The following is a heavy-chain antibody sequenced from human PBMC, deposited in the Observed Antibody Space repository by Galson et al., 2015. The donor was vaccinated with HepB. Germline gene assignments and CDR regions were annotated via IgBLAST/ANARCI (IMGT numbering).Heavy chain of an antibody. CDR2: INWAGDSS. CDR3: AKEGGGFHDSSGEIDF. D-gene: IGHD3-22*01. V-gene: IGHV3-43*01. J-gene: IGHJ4*02. CDR1: GFAFDDYT. Sequence: SLRLSCAASGFAFDDYTMHWVRQAPGKSLGWVSLINWAGDSSNYADSVKGRFTISRDNNKNFLYLQMNSLTTDDTALYYCAKEGGGFHDSSGEIDFWGQGTLVTVSS.